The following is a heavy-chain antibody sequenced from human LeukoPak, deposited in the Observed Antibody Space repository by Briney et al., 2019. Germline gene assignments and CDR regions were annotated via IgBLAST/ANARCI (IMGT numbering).Heavy chain of an antibody. CDR1: GFTFSSYG. CDR2: ISYDGSNK. D-gene: IGHD4-17*01. V-gene: IGHV3-30*18. J-gene: IGHJ3*02. Sequence: GRSLRLSCAASGFTFSSYGMHWVRQAPGKGLEWVAVISYDGSNKYYADSVKGRFTISRDNSKNTLYLQMNSLRAEDTAVYYCAKVLYGTDAFDIWGQGTMATVSS. CDR3: AKVLYGTDAFDI.